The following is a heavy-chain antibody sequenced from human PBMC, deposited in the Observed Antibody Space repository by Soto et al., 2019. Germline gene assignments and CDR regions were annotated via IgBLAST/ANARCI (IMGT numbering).Heavy chain of an antibody. CDR3: AKDLGLEPPEGWYYGMDV. V-gene: IGHV3-74*01. D-gene: IGHD1-1*01. J-gene: IGHJ6*02. CDR1: GFTFSSYW. CDR2: IDTYGSAT. Sequence: PGGSLRLSCAASGFTFSSYWMHWVRQAPGKGLVWVSRIDTYGSATRYADSVKGRFTISRDNSKNTLYLQMNSLRAEDTAVYYCAKDLGLEPPEGWYYGMDVWGQGTTVTVSS.